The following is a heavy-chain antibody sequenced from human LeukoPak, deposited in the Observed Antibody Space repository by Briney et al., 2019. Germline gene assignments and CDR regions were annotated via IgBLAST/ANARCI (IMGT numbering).Heavy chain of an antibody. J-gene: IGHJ6*02. V-gene: IGHV1-8*01. Sequence: GASVKVSCKASGYTFASYDINWVRQATGQGLEYLGWMHPNSGHTGYAQKFQGRFTMTWDTSVSTAYMELSSLSSEDTAVYYCARTLVRGLPGMDVWGQGTTVTVSS. CDR3: ARTLVRGLPGMDV. CDR2: MHPNSGHT. D-gene: IGHD3-10*01. CDR1: GYTFASYD.